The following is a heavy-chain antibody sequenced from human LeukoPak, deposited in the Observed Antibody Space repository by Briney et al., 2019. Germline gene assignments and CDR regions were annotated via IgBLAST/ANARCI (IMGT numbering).Heavy chain of an antibody. Sequence: ASVKVSCKAFGYTFTSYGISWVRQAPGQGLEWMGWISAYNGNTNYAQKLQGRVTMTTDTSTSTAYMELRSLRSDDTAVYYCARKDRTPKHYYYYGMDVWGQGTTVTVPS. CDR3: ARKDRTPKHYYYYGMDV. CDR2: ISAYNGNT. V-gene: IGHV1-18*01. CDR1: GYTFTSYG. J-gene: IGHJ6*02. D-gene: IGHD1-14*01.